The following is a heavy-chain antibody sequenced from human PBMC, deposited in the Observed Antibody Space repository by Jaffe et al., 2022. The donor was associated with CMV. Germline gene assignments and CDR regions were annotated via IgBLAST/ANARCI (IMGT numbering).Heavy chain of an antibody. D-gene: IGHD3-3*01. J-gene: IGHJ6*02. CDR1: GGSISTYS. V-gene: IGHV4-59*01. Sequence: QVQLQESGPGLVKPSETLSLSCTVSGGSISTYSWNWIRQAPGKGLEWIGHIYNTGITNYNPSLNSRVSIFIDSSRKQLSLRLTSVTAADTAVYYCARGTPVEGFLKPWARLPYYYGLDVWGQGSTVIVSS. CDR3: ARGTPVEGFLKPWARLPYYYGLDV. CDR2: IYNTGIT.